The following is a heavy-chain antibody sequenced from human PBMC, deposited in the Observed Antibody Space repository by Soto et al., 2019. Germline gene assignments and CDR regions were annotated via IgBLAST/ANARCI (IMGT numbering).Heavy chain of an antibody. V-gene: IGHV4-61*01. D-gene: IGHD3-10*01. Sequence: QVQLQESGPGLVKPSETLSLTCTVSGGSVSSGSYYWSWIRQPPGKGLEWIGYIYYSGSTNYNPSLKSRVTISVDTSKNQFSLKLSSVTAADTAVYYCASTLWFGELLPFAYWGQGTLVTVSS. CDR2: IYYSGST. J-gene: IGHJ4*02. CDR1: GGSVSSGSYY. CDR3: ASTLWFGELLPFAY.